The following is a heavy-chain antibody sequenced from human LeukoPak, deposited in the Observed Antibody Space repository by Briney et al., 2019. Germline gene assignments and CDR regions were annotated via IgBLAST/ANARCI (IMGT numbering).Heavy chain of an antibody. V-gene: IGHV1-69*13. Sequence: GASVKVSCKASGGTFSSYAISWVRQAPGQGLEWMGGIIPIFGTANYAQKFQGSVTITADESTSTAYMELSSLRSEDTAVYYCARGLHYDFWSGYWFDYWGQGTLVTVSS. CDR2: IIPIFGTA. D-gene: IGHD3-3*01. CDR1: GGTFSSYA. CDR3: ARGLHYDFWSGYWFDY. J-gene: IGHJ4*02.